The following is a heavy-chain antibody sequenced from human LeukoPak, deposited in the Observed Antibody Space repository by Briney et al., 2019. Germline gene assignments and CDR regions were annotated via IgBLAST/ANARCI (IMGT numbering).Heavy chain of an antibody. J-gene: IGHJ5*02. CDR3: ARAGRRAAVPIPNWFDP. Sequence: GASVKVSCKASGYTFTSYGISWVRQAPGQGLEWMGIINPSGGSTSYAQKFQGRVTMTRDMSTSTVYMELSSLRSEDMAVYYCARAGRRAAVPIPNWFDPWGQGTLVTVSS. CDR1: GYTFTSYG. V-gene: IGHV1-46*01. CDR2: INPSGGST. D-gene: IGHD6-13*01.